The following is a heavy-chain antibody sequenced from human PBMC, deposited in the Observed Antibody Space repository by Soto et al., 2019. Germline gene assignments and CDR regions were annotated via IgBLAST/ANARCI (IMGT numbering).Heavy chain of an antibody. CDR1: GYTFTGYY. CDR3: ARVSRFEYSSSPPGY. CDR2: ISPSNGGT. Sequence: GASVKVSCKASGYTFTGYYLHWVRQAPGQGLEWMGWISPSNGGTKYAQKFQGWVTMTTDTSISTAYMELSSLRSDDTAVYYCARVSRFEYSSSPPGYWGQGTLVTVSS. J-gene: IGHJ4*02. V-gene: IGHV1-2*04. D-gene: IGHD6-6*01.